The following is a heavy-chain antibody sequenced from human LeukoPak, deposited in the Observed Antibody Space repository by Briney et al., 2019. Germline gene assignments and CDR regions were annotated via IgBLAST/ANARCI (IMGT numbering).Heavy chain of an antibody. Sequence: GRSLRLSCAASVFTFSTSCMHWVRQAPGKGLEWVAVIWYDGSNKHYAESVKGRFSISRDNSKSTLYLQMNSLRAEDTAVYYCARARGVSTGYRPIDYWGQGTLVTVSS. J-gene: IGHJ4*02. CDR1: VFTFSTSC. CDR2: IWYDGSNK. D-gene: IGHD3-22*01. V-gene: IGHV3-33*01. CDR3: ARARGVSTGYRPIDY.